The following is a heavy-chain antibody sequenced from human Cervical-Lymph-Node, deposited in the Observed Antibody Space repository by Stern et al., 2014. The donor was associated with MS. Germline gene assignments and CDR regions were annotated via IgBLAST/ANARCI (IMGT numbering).Heavy chain of an antibody. CDR2: IYYSGTT. V-gene: IGHV4-31*03. Sequence: QVQLVESGPGLVKPSQTLSLTCTVSGGSISSDNYYWTWIRQHPGKGLEWIGHIYYSGTTYYNPSLKRRVSITVDTSQNLFSLRLSSVTAADTAVYYCARDHFTTSLDVWGHGTTVTVS. CDR1: GGSISSDNYY. CDR3: ARDHFTTSLDV. D-gene: IGHD3-22*01. J-gene: IGHJ6*02.